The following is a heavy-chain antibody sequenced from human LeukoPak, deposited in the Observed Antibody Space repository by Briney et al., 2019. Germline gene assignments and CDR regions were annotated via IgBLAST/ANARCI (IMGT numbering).Heavy chain of an antibody. D-gene: IGHD3-22*01. CDR3: SRDVKTYYYDSSGYYFDY. V-gene: IGHV1-18*01. CDR1: GYTFTSHG. Sequence: ASVKVSCKASGYTFTSHGISWVRQAPGQGLEWMGRISTYNDNTHYAPKIQGRVTMTTDTSTRTAYMELRSLRSDDTAVYYCSRDVKTYYYDSSGYYFDYWGQGTLVTVAS. J-gene: IGHJ4*02. CDR2: ISTYNDNT.